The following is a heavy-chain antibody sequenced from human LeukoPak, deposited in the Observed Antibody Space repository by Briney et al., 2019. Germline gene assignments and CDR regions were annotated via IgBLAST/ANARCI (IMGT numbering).Heavy chain of an antibody. CDR3: AKASWGMDV. V-gene: IGHV3-11*01. CDR1: GFTFSDYF. J-gene: IGHJ6*02. Sequence: PGGSLRLSCVASGFTFSDYFMTWIRQPPGKPLECVSYISTIDGIIYYADSVKDRFTISRDNAKSSLFLQMNNLRAEGTAVYYCAKASWGMDVWGQGSSVIVS. CDR2: ISTIDGII.